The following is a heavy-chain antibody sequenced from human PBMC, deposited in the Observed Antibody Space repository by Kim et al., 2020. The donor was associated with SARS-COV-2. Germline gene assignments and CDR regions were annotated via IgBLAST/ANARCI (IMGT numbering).Heavy chain of an antibody. J-gene: IGHJ6*02. CDR2: INPSGGST. CDR3: ARGGSYDILTGYYNAKGGGMDV. V-gene: IGHV1-46*01. Sequence: ASVKVSCKASGYTFTSYYMHWVRQAPGQGLEWMGIINPSGGSTSYAQKFQGRVTMTRDTSTSTVYMELSSLRSEDTAVYYCARGGSYDILTGYYNAKGGGMDVWGQGTTVTVSS. CDR1: GYTFTSYY. D-gene: IGHD3-9*01.